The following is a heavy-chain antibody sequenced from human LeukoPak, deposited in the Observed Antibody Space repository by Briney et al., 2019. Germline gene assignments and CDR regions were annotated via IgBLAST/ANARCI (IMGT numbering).Heavy chain of an antibody. CDR3: ARDLGSSGSYFDY. CDR1: GFTVGSNY. D-gene: IGHD6-19*01. J-gene: IGHJ4*02. V-gene: IGHV3-66*02. Sequence: GGSLRLSCAVSGFTVGSNYMSWARQAPGKGLEWVSVIYSGGSAYYTDSVKGRFTFSRDNSKNTLYLQMNRLRPEDTALYYCARDLGSSGSYFDYWGQGTLVTVSS. CDR2: IYSGGSA.